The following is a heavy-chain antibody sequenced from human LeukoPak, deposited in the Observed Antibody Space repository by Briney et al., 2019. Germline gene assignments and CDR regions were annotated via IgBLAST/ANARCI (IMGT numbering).Heavy chain of an antibody. CDR1: GYSFTSSW. Sequence: GESLKISCQASGYSFTSSWIGWVRQMPGKGLEWMGRIDPSDSYTNYSPSFQGHVTISADKSISTAYLQWSSLKASDTAMYYCAGNSGYDYYYYGMDVWGQGTTVTVSS. CDR3: AGNSGYDYYYYGMDV. D-gene: IGHD5-12*01. J-gene: IGHJ6*02. CDR2: IDPSDSYT. V-gene: IGHV5-10-1*01.